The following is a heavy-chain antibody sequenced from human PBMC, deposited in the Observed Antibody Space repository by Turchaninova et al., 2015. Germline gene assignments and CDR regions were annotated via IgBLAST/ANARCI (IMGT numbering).Heavy chain of an antibody. Sequence: VQLTQSGAGLVKPSQTLSVTCAISGDSVSSTSAAWNWLRQSPSRGLEWLGRTYYRSKWYNDYAESVKSRIIINSDTSKNQFSLQLNSVTPEDTAVYYCARGNSWPLDYWGQGTLVNVSS. CDR2: TYYRSKWYN. J-gene: IGHJ4*02. D-gene: IGHD6-13*01. V-gene: IGHV6-1*01. CDR1: GDSVSSTSAA. CDR3: ARGNSWPLDY.